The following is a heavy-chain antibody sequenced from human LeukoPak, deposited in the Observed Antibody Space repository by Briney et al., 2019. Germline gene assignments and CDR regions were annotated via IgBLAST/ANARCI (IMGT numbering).Heavy chain of an antibody. CDR2: ISYDGSNK. V-gene: IGHV3-30*18. Sequence: GGSLRLSCAASGFTFSNAWMSWVRQAPGKGLEWVAVISYDGSNKYYADSVKGRFTISRDNSKNTVYLQMNSLRAEDTAVYYCAKDREGTTFDNWGQGTLVTVSS. J-gene: IGHJ4*02. CDR1: GFTFSNAW. CDR3: AKDREGTTFDN. D-gene: IGHD1-7*01.